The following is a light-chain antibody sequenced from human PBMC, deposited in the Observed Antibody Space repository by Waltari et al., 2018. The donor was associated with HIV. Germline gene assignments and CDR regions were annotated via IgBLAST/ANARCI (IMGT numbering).Light chain of an antibody. CDR2: GAS. Sequence: EIVMTQSPATLSVSPGARATLSCRASQSVNSNLAWYQQKPGQAPRLLIYGASTRATGVPARCSGSGSVTEFTLTISSLQSEDFAVYYCQQYNNWPLSFGGGTKVEIK. V-gene: IGKV3-15*01. CDR3: QQYNNWPLS. J-gene: IGKJ4*01. CDR1: QSVNSN.